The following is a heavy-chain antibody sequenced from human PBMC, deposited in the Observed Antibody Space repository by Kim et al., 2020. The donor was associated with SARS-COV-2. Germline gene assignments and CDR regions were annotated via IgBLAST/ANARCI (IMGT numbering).Heavy chain of an antibody. J-gene: IGHJ6*03. CDR3: AKAYCSGGSCYRYYYYYYMDV. D-gene: IGHD2-15*01. CDR1: GFTFSSYA. CDR2: ISGSGGST. V-gene: IGHV3-23*01. Sequence: GSLRLSCAASGFTFSSYAMSWVRQAPGKGLEWVSAISGSGGSTYYADSVKGRFTISRDNSKNTLYLQMNSLRAEDTAVYYCAKAYCSGGSCYRYYYYYYMDVWGKGTTVTVSS.